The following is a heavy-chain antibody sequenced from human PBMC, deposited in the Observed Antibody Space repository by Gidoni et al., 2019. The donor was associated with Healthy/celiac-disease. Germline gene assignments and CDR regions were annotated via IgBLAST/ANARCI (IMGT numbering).Heavy chain of an antibody. CDR3: ARDRDCSGGSCYPYYYYGMDV. CDR2: ISSSSSYI. Sequence: EVQLVESGGGLVKPGGSLRLSCAASGFTFSSYSMHWVRQAPGKGLEWVSSISSSSSYIYYADSVKGRFTISRDNAKNSLYLQMNSLRAEDTAVYYCARDRDCSGGSCYPYYYYGMDVWGQGTTVTVSS. CDR1: GFTFSSYS. J-gene: IGHJ6*02. V-gene: IGHV3-21*01. D-gene: IGHD2-15*01.